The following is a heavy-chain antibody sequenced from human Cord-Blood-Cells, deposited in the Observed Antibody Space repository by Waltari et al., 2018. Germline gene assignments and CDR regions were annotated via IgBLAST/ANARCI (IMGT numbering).Heavy chain of an antibody. J-gene: IGHJ6*02. Sequence: EVQLVESGGGLVKPGGSLRLSCAASGFTFSSYSMNWVHQAPGKGLEWVSSISSSSSYIYYAGSVKDLFTISRDNAKNSLYLQMNSLRAEDTAVYYCARSDDYYGSGSYYYYGMDVWGQGTTVTVSS. CDR3: ARSDDYYGSGSYYYYGMDV. D-gene: IGHD3-10*01. CDR1: GFTFSSYS. CDR2: ISSSSSYI. V-gene: IGHV3-21*01.